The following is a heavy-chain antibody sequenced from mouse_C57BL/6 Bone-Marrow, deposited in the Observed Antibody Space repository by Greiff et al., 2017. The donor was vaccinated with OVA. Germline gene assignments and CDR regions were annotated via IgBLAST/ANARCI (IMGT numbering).Heavy chain of an antibody. CDR3: ARTITTVVDYAMDY. CDR2: IWSDGST. D-gene: IGHD1-1*01. Sequence: VMLVESGPGLVAPSQSLSITCTVSGFSLTSYGVHWVRQPPGKGLEWLVVIWSDGSTTYNSALKSRLSISKDNSKSQVFLKMNSLQTDDTAMYYCARTITTVVDYAMDYWGQGTSVTVSS. V-gene: IGHV2-6*03. CDR1: GFSLTSYG. J-gene: IGHJ4*01.